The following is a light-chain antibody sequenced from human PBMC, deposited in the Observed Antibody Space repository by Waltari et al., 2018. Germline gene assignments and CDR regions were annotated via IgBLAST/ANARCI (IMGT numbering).Light chain of an antibody. CDR1: SSDVGAYNY. CDR2: DVS. V-gene: IGLV2-14*03. J-gene: IGLJ2*01. CDR3: SSYISSSTLEL. Sequence: SALTQPASVSGSPGQSITISCTGTSSDVGAYNYVSWYQQHPGKAPKLMIFDVSNRPSVVSNRFSGSKSGNTASLTISGLQAEDEAGYYCSSYISSSTLELFGGGTSLTVL.